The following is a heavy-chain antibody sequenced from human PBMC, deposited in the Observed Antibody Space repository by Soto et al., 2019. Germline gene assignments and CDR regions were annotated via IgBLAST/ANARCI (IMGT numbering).Heavy chain of an antibody. Sequence: GGSLRLSCAASGFTFSSYAMSWVRQAPEKGLEWVSAIINSGGSTYYADSVKGRFTISRDNSKNTLYLQMNSLRAEDTALYYCAKVRSSGYYYYYGLDVWGQGTTVTVSS. J-gene: IGHJ6*02. V-gene: IGHV3-23*01. CDR1: GFTFSSYA. CDR3: AKVRSSGYYYYYGLDV. CDR2: IINSGGST. D-gene: IGHD3-22*01.